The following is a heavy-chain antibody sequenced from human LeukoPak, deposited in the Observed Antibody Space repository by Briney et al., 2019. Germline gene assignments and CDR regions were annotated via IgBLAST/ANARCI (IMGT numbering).Heavy chain of an antibody. CDR3: ARVVVAGPRAFDY. V-gene: IGHV1-8*01. Sequence: ASVKVSCKASGYTFTSHDINWVRQATGQGLEWMGWMNPNSGNTGYAQKFQGRVTMARNTSISTAYMELSSLRSEDTAVYYCARVVVAGPRAFDYWGQGTLVTVSS. CDR1: GYTFTSHD. J-gene: IGHJ4*02. CDR2: MNPNSGNT. D-gene: IGHD6-19*01.